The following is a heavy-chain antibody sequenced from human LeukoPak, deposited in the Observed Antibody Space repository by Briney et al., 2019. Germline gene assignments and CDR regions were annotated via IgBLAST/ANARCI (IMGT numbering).Heavy chain of an antibody. CDR2: IIPIFGTA. CDR3: ARLINSGYDNRGWFDP. J-gene: IGHJ5*02. CDR1: GGTFSSYA. Sequence: SVKVSCKASGGTFSSYAISWVRQAPGQGLECMGGIIPIFGTANYAQKFQGRITITADESTSTAYMEMNSLRSEDTAVYYCARLINSGYDNRGWFDPWGQGTLVTVSS. V-gene: IGHV1-69*13. D-gene: IGHD5-12*01.